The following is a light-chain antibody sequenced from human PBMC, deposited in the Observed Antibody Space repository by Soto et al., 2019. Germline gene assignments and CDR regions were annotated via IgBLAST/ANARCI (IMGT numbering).Light chain of an antibody. CDR2: DVS. V-gene: IGLV2-14*03. Sequence: QSALTQPASVSGSPGQSITISCTGTSSDIGGYNFVSWYQQHPGKVPKLMIYDVSNRPSGVSNRFSGPKSGNTASLTISGLQAEDEADYFCSSYTTVSTLVVFGGGTKLTVL. CDR3: SSYTTVSTLVV. CDR1: SSDIGGYNF. J-gene: IGLJ2*01.